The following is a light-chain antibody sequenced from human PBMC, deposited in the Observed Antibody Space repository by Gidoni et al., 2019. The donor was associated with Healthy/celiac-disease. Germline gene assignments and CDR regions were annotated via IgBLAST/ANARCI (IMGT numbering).Light chain of an antibody. J-gene: IGKJ4*01. CDR1: QDISNY. CDR2: DAS. CDR3: QQYDNLST. V-gene: IGKV1-33*01. Sequence: DIQMTQSPSSLSASVGDRVTITCQASQDISNYLNWYQQKPGKAPKLLIYDASNLETGVPSRFSGSGSGTDFTFTISSLQPEDIATYYCQQYDNLSTFXGXTKVEIK.